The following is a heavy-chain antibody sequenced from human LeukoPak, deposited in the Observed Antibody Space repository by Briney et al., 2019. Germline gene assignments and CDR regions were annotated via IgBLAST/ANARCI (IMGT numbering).Heavy chain of an antibody. CDR2: IYYSGST. Sequence: SETLSLTCTVSGDSINGGGYYWSWIRQHPGKGLEWIGYIYYSGSTYYNPSLKSRVTISVDTSKNQFSLKVSSVTVADTAVYYCASDAYYGPGSLVYWGQGTLVTVSS. V-gene: IGHV4-31*03. CDR1: GDSINGGGYY. J-gene: IGHJ4*02. D-gene: IGHD3-10*01. CDR3: ASDAYYGPGSLVY.